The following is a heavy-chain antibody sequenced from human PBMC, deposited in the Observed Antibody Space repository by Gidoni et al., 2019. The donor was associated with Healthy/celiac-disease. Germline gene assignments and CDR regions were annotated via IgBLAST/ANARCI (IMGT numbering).Heavy chain of an antibody. V-gene: IGHV5-51*01. J-gene: IGHJ6*02. CDR1: GYSFTSYW. CDR2: IYPGDSDT. Sequence: EVQLVQSGAGVTKPGESLRISCKGSGYSFTSYWIGWVRQMPGKGLELMGIIYPGDSDTRYSPSFQGQVTISADKSISTAYLQWSSLKASDTAMYYCATSLRFGTNYYCYYGMDVWGQGTTVTVSS. D-gene: IGHD5-12*01. CDR3: ATSLRFGTNYYCYYGMDV.